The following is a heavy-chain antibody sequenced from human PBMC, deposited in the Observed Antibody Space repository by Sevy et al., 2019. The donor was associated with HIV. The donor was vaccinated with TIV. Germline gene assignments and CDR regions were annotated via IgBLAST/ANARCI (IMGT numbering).Heavy chain of an antibody. CDR3: TKNTAAAGVGGFDY. D-gene: IGHD6-13*01. V-gene: IGHV3-30*02. CDR1: RFTFSHYG. J-gene: IGHJ4*02. CDR2: IGYDATDE. Sequence: GGSLRLSCSASRFTFSHYGMHWVRQAPGKGLEWVSFIGYDATDEYYADSVKGRFTISRDNSKNMLYLQMNSLRTEDTAVYYCTKNTAAAGVGGFDYWGQGTLVTVSS.